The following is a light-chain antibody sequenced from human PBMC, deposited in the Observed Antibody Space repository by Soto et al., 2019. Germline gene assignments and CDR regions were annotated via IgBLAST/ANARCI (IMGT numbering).Light chain of an antibody. CDR3: SSYAGSNNFDV. J-gene: IGLJ1*01. CDR1: SSDVGGYNY. Sequence: QSVLTQPPSASGSPGQSVTISCTGTSSDVGGYNYVSWYQQHPGKAPKLMIYEVSKRPSGVPDRFSGSKSGNTASLTVSGLQAEDEPDYYCSSYAGSNNFDVFGTGTXV. CDR2: EVS. V-gene: IGLV2-8*01.